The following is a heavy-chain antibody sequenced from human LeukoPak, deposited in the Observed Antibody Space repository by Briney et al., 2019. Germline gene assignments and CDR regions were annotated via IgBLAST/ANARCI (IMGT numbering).Heavy chain of an antibody. CDR1: GFTFSSYA. Sequence: GGSLRLSCAASGFTFSSYAMSWVRQAPGKGLEWVSAISGSGGSTYYADSVKGRFTISRDNSKNTLFLQMNSLRAEDMAVYYCAKVSDKWLSPGYFDYWGQGTLLTVSS. CDR2: ISGSGGST. D-gene: IGHD3-22*01. V-gene: IGHV3-23*01. CDR3: AKVSDKWLSPGYFDY. J-gene: IGHJ4*02.